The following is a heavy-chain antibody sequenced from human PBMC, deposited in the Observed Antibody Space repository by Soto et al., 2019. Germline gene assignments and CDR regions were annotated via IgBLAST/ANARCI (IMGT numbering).Heavy chain of an antibody. CDR1: GFTLSSYG. CDR2: IWYDGSNK. J-gene: IGHJ6*02. Sequence: VGSLRLSCAASGFTLSSYGMHWVRQAPGKGLEWVAVIWYDGSNKYYADSVKGRFTISRDNSKNTLYLQMNSLRAEDTAVYYCARAISPDCSSTSCYFYYYYGMDVWGQGTTVTVSS. CDR3: ARAISPDCSSTSCYFYYYYGMDV. V-gene: IGHV3-33*01. D-gene: IGHD2-2*01.